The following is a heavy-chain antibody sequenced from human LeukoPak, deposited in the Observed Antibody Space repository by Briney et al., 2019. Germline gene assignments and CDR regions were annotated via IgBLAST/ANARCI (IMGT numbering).Heavy chain of an antibody. Sequence: ASVKVSCKTSGYTFSTYEINWVRQAAGQGLEWMGWMHPNSGDTDCAQKFQGRVTMTRDTSISTAYMELSSLTSDDTAVYYCARGTIRSRYFDYWGQGTLVTVSS. J-gene: IGHJ4*02. CDR1: GYTFSTYE. CDR3: ARGTIRSRYFDY. V-gene: IGHV1-8*01. D-gene: IGHD3-10*01. CDR2: MHPNSGDT.